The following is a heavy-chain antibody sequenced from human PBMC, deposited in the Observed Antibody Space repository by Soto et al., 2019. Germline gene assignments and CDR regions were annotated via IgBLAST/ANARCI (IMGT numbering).Heavy chain of an antibody. V-gene: IGHV5-51*01. CDR3: ARHFGTALSPTEIKYCSSTSCYATLSGYYGMDV. Sequence: GESLKISCKGSGYSFTSYWIGWVRQMPGKGLEWMGIIYPGDSDTRYSPSFQGQVTISADKSISTAYLQWSSLKASDTAMYYCARHFGTALSPTEIKYCSSTSCYATLSGYYGMDVWGQGTTVTVSS. J-gene: IGHJ6*02. D-gene: IGHD2-2*01. CDR1: GYSFTSYW. CDR2: IYPGDSDT.